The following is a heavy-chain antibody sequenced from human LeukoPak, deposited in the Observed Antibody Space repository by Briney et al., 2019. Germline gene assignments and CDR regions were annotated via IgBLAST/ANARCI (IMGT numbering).Heavy chain of an antibody. Sequence: SQTLSLTCAISGDSVSSISATWNWTRQSPSRGLEWLGRTYYRSKWYNEYAVSVKSRITINPDTSKNQFSLQLNSVTPEDTAVYYCARYSAKRFDYWGQGTLVTVSS. CDR2: TYYRSKWYN. J-gene: IGHJ4*02. D-gene: IGHD4-11*01. CDR3: ARYSAKRFDY. CDR1: GDSVSSISAT. V-gene: IGHV6-1*01.